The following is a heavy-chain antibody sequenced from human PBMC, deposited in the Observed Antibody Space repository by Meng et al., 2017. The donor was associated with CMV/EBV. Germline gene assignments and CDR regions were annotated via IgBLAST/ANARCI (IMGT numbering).Heavy chain of an antibody. D-gene: IGHD3-22*01. V-gene: IGHV1-18*01. CDR3: ARDYSPRITMIVVAHLGY. CDR2: ISAYNGNT. CDR1: GYTFTSYG. J-gene: IGHJ4*02. Sequence: ASVKVSCKASGYTFTSYGISWVRQAPGQGLEWMGWISAYNGNTNYAQKLQGRVTMTTDTSTSTAYMELRSLRSDDTAVYYCARDYSPRITMIVVAHLGYWGQGTLVTVPQ.